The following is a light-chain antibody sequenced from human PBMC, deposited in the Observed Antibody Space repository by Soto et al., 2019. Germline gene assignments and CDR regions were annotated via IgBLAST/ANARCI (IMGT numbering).Light chain of an antibody. CDR2: AAS. Sequence: AIPLTQSPSSLSASVGDRVTITCRASQDIRNNLGWYQQKPGKAPKLLIYAASSLQSGVPSRFSDSGSGTDFTLTITSLQPDDFATYYCLQDYNYPWTFGQGTKVEIK. CDR1: QDIRNN. J-gene: IGKJ1*01. CDR3: LQDYNYPWT. V-gene: IGKV1-6*01.